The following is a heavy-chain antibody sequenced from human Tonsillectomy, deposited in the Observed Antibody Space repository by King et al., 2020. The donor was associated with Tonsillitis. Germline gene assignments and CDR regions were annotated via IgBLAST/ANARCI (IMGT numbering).Heavy chain of an antibody. CDR3: ARASVGELPAIAVAGGAFDI. V-gene: IGHV1-18*04. Sequence: QLVQSGAEVKKPGASVKVSCKASGYTFTSYGISWVRRAPGQGLEWMGWISGYNGNTKYAQKLQGRLTMTTDRSTSTAYMELRSLRSDDTAVYYCARASVGELPAIAVAGGAFDIWGQGTMVTVSS. CDR2: ISGYNGNT. J-gene: IGHJ3*02. CDR1: GYTFTSYG. D-gene: IGHD6-19*01.